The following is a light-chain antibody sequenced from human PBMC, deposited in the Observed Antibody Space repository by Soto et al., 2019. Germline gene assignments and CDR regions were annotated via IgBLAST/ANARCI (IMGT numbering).Light chain of an antibody. CDR3: QQYNNWPPLT. J-gene: IGKJ4*01. CDR1: QSVSSN. Sequence: EIVMTQSPATLSVSPGERASLSCRASQSVSSNLAWYQQKTGHSPRLLIYGASTRATGIPARFSGSGSGTELTLTISSLQSEDFAVYYCQQYNNWPPLTFGGGTKVEIK. CDR2: GAS. V-gene: IGKV3-15*01.